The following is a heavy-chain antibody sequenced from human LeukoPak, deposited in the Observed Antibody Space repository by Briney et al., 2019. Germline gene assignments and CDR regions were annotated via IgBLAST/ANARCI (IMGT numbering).Heavy chain of an antibody. V-gene: IGHV1-8*01. D-gene: IGHD3-9*01. CDR3: AKNYDILTGYAN. J-gene: IGHJ4*02. CDR1: GYTFTSYD. CDR2: MNPNSGNT. Sequence: ASVKVSCKASGYTFTSYDINWVRQATGQGLEWMGWMNPNSGNTGYAQKFQGRVTMTRNTSISTAYMELSSLRSEDTAVYYCAKNYDILTGYANWGQGTLVTVSS.